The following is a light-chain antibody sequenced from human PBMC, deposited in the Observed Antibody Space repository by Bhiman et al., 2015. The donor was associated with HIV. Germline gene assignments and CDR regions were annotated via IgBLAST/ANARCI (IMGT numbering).Light chain of an antibody. J-gene: IGLJ1*01. CDR1: SSDVGAYNY. V-gene: IGLV2-14*03. CDR2: DVS. CDR3: SSYTSSSSPYV. Sequence: QSALTQPASVSGSPGQSITISCTGTSSDVGAYNYVSWYQQHPGKAPKLVIYDVSNRPSGVSNRFSGSKSGNTASLTISGLQPEDEADYHCSSYTSSSSPYVFGSGTKVTVL.